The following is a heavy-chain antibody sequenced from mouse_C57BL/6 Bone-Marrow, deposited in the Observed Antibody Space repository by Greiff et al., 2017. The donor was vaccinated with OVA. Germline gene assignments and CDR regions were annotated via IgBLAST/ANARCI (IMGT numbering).Heavy chain of an antibody. Sequence: EVNVVESGGGLVQPGGSMKLSCAASGFTFSDAWMDWVRQSPEKGLEWVAEIRNKANNHATYYAESVKGRFTISRDDSKSSVYLQMNSLRAEDTGIYYCTGSSHYYAMDYWGQGTSVTVSS. J-gene: IGHJ4*01. CDR1: GFTFSDAW. CDR3: TGSSHYYAMDY. CDR2: IRNKANNHAT. D-gene: IGHD1-1*01. V-gene: IGHV6-6*01.